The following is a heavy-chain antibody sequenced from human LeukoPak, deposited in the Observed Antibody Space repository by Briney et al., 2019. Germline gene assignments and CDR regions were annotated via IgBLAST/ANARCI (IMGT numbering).Heavy chain of an antibody. Sequence: SETLSLTCAVYGGSFSGYYWSWIRQPPGKGLEWIGEIKHSGSTNYNPSLKSRVTISVDTSKNQFSLKLSSVTAADTAVYYCARGSPLLDYWGQGTLVTVSS. CDR1: GGSFSGYY. CDR3: ARGSPLLDY. J-gene: IGHJ4*02. CDR2: IKHSGST. V-gene: IGHV4-34*01.